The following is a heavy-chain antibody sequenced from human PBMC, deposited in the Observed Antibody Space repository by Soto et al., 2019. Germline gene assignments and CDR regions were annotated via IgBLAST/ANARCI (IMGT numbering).Heavy chain of an antibody. Sequence: EVQLVESGGGLVKPGGSLRLSCAASGFTFSSYSMNCVRQAPGKGLEWVSSISSSSSYIYYADSVKGRFTISRDNAKNSLYLQMNSLRAEDTAVYYCARVGFVVVPAAMVGVDAFDIWGQGTMVTVSS. V-gene: IGHV3-21*01. CDR3: ARVGFVVVPAAMVGVDAFDI. J-gene: IGHJ3*02. CDR1: GFTFSSYS. CDR2: ISSSSSYI. D-gene: IGHD2-2*01.